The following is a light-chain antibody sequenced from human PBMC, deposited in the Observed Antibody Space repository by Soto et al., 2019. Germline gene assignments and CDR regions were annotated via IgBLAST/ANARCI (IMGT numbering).Light chain of an antibody. CDR2: DVS. J-gene: IGLJ1*01. CDR3: SSYTSSSTPYV. CDR1: SSDVGGYNY. V-gene: IGLV2-14*01. Sequence: QSALTQPASVSGSPGQSITISCTGTSSDVGGYNYVSWYQQHPGKAPKLMIYDVSNRPSGVSNHSSGSKSGNTASLTISGLQAEDEADYYCSSYTSSSTPYVFGTGTKVTVL.